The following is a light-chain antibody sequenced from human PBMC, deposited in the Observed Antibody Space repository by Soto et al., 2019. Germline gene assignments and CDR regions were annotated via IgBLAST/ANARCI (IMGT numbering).Light chain of an antibody. Sequence: DIQMTQSPSAMSASVGDRVTITCRASQGISKYLAWFQQRPGKVPRRLVYAASSLQSGVPSRFSGSESGTEFTLTISSLQPEDFGTYYCLQHTSYPWTFGQGTKVEI. CDR3: LQHTSYPWT. CDR2: AAS. J-gene: IGKJ1*01. CDR1: QGISKY. V-gene: IGKV1-17*03.